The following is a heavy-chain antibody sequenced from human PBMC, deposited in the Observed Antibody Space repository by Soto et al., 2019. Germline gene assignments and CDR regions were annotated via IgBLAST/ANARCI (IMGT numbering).Heavy chain of an antibody. CDR3: AKGRESSGSYRPFDY. V-gene: IGHV3-23*01. Sequence: PGGSLRLSCAASGFTFSSYAMRWVRQAPGKGLEWVSAISAGAVATNYADSVKGRFTISRDNSKNTLYLQMNSLRAEDTAVYYCAKGRESSGSYRPFDYWGQGALVTVSS. CDR1: GFTFSSYA. D-gene: IGHD3-22*01. CDR2: ISAGAVAT. J-gene: IGHJ4*02.